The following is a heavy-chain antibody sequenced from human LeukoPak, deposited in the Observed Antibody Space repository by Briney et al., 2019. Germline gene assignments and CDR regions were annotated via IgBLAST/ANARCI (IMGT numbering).Heavy chain of an antibody. J-gene: IGHJ4*02. CDR2: ISSSSSYI. V-gene: IGHV3-21*01. CDR3: ARAFDVGYRPLYYFDY. D-gene: IGHD5-12*01. Sequence: PGGSLRLSCAASGFTFSSYSMNWVRQAPGKGLEWVSSISSSSSYIYYADSVKGRFTISRDNAKNSLYLQMNSLRAEDTAVYYCARAFDVGYRPLYYFDYWGQGTLVTVSS. CDR1: GFTFSSYS.